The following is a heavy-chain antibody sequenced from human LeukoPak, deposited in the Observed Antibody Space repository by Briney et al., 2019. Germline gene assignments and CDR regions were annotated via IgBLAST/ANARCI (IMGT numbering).Heavy chain of an antibody. CDR1: GFTFSSSS. CDR3: ARVRPGQWLLRDAFDI. Sequence: GGSLRLSCAASGFTFSSSSMNWVRQAPGKGLEWVSSISSSGSYIYYADSLKGRFTISRDNARNSLFLQMNSLRAEDTAVYYCARVRPGQWLLRDAFDIWGQGTMVTVSS. CDR2: ISSSGSYI. D-gene: IGHD6-19*01. J-gene: IGHJ3*02. V-gene: IGHV3-21*01.